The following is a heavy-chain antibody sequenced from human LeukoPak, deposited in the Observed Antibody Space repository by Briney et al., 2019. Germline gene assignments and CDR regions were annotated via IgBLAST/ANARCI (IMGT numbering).Heavy chain of an antibody. CDR1: GYTFTGYY. CDR3: ARVRGSGYYIFDY. J-gene: IGHJ4*02. Sequence: ASVKVSCKASGYTFTGYYMHWVRQAPGQGLEWMGRINPNSGGTNYAQKFQGRVTMTRDTSISTAYMELSRLRSDDTAVYYCARVRGSGYYIFDYWGQGTLVTFSS. D-gene: IGHD3-22*01. V-gene: IGHV1-2*06. CDR2: INPNSGGT.